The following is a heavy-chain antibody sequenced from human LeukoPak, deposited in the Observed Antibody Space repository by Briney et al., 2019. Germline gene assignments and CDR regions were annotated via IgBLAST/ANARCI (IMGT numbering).Heavy chain of an antibody. CDR3: AKVRDSSSIMPQGNWFDP. CDR2: ISYDESNK. J-gene: IGHJ5*02. CDR1: GFTFSSYG. D-gene: IGHD6-6*01. V-gene: IGHV3-30*18. Sequence: PGGSLRLSCAASGFTFSSYGMHWVRQAPGKGLEWVAVISYDESNKYYADSVEGRFTISRDNSKNTLYLQMNSLRAEDTAVYYCAKVRDSSSIMPQGNWFDPWGQGTLVTVSS.